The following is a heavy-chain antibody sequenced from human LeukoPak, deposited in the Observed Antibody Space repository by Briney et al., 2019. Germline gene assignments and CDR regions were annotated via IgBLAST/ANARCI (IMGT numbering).Heavy chain of an antibody. D-gene: IGHD1-26*01. Sequence: GASVKVSCKASGYTFTSYGISWVRQAPGQGLEWMGRIIPILGIANYAQKFQGRVTITADKSTSTAYMELSSLRSEDTAVYYCARGFEELPFDYWGQGTLVTVSS. CDR3: ARGFEELPFDY. J-gene: IGHJ4*02. CDR2: IIPILGIA. V-gene: IGHV1-69*04. CDR1: GYTFTSYG.